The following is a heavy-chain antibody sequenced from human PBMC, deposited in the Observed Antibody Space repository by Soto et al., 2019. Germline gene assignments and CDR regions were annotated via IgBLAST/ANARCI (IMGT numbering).Heavy chain of an antibody. J-gene: IGHJ4*02. D-gene: IGHD3-9*01. V-gene: IGHV5-10-1*01. CDR3: ARHPYDILPATVY. CDR2: IDPIDSYT. Sequence: PGESLKISCKGSGYTFTSYWITWVRQMPGKGLEWMGRIDPIDSYTNYSPSFQGHVTISADKSISTAYLHWSSLKASDTAMYYCARHPYDILPATVYWGQGTLVPVSS. CDR1: GYTFTSYW.